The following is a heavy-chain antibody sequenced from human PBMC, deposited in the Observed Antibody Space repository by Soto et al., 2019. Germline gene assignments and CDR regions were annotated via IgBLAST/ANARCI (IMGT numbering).Heavy chain of an antibody. CDR3: ARDSRVNTIFGVVTSFDP. CDR1: GDSVSSNSAA. D-gene: IGHD3-3*01. J-gene: IGHJ5*02. V-gene: IGHV6-1*01. CDR2: TYYRSKWYN. Sequence: SQTLSLTCAISGDSVSSNSAAWNWIRQSPSRGLEWLGRTYYRSKWYNDYAVSVKSRITINPDTSKNQFSLKLSSVTAADTAVYYCARDSRVNTIFGVVTSFDPWGQGTLVTVSS.